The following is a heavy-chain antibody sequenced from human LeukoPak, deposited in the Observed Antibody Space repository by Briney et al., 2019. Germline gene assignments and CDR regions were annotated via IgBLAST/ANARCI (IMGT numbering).Heavy chain of an antibody. CDR1: GGSVSSGSYY. D-gene: IGHD3-3*01. CDR3: ARNRITIFGVGRSDY. Sequence: SETLSLTCTVSGGSVSSGSYYWSCIRQPPGKGLEWIGYIYYSGSTSYNPSLKSRVTISVDTSKNQFSLKLSSVTAADTAVYYCARNRITIFGVGRSDYWGQGTLVTVSS. J-gene: IGHJ4*02. V-gene: IGHV4-61*01. CDR2: IYYSGST.